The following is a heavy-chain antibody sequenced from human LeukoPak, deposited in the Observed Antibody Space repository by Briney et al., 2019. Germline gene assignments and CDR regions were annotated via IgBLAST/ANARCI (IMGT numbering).Heavy chain of an antibody. J-gene: IGHJ4*02. CDR1: GFTFSSYW. V-gene: IGHV3-74*01. Sequence: GGSLRLSCAAFGFTFSSYWMHWVRQAPGKGLVWVSRINSDGSSTSYADSVKGRFTISRDNAKNTLYLQMNSLRAEDTAVYYCARASGGIAVAGIDYWGQGTLVTVSS. CDR2: INSDGSST. CDR3: ARASGGIAVAGIDY. D-gene: IGHD6-19*01.